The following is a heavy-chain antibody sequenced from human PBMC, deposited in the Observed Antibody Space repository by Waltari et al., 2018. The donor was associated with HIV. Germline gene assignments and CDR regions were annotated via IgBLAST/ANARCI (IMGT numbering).Heavy chain of an antibody. Sequence: EVQLVESGGGLVQPGGSLRLSCAASGFPFSSYAMSWVRQAPGKGLEWVSAISGSGGSTYYADSGKGRFTISRDNSKNTLYLQMNSLRAEDTAVYYCAKDGPHSSSWFYYYGMDVWGQGTTVTVSS. CDR2: ISGSGGST. J-gene: IGHJ6*02. CDR3: AKDGPHSSSWFYYYGMDV. CDR1: GFPFSSYA. V-gene: IGHV3-23*04. D-gene: IGHD6-13*01.